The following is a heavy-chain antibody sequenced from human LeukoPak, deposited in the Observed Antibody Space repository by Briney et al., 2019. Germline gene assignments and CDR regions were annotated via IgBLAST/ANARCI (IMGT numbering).Heavy chain of an antibody. CDR1: GYSITSGDY. CDR3: ARPYYSDSRIDP. Sequence: SETLSLTCSVSGYSITSGDYWGWIRQPPGKGLEWIAYMYYSGSTYYNPSLKSRVTMSADTSKNQLSLKLSSVTAADTAVYYCARPYYSDSRIDPWGQGILVTVSA. D-gene: IGHD3-22*01. CDR2: MYYSGST. V-gene: IGHV4-30-4*01. J-gene: IGHJ5*02.